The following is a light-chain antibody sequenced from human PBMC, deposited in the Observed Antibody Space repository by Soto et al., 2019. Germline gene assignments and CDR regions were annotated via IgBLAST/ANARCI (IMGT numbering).Light chain of an antibody. CDR2: GAS. V-gene: IGKV3-20*01. Sequence: EIVLTQSPVTLSLSPGDRATLSCRASQSVSSTFFAWYQQKPGQAPRLLMFGASNRATGIPDRFSGSGSGTDFTLTISRLEPEDFAVYYCQQYGSSPRGTFGQGTKVDIK. CDR3: QQYGSSPRGT. CDR1: QSVSSTF. J-gene: IGKJ1*01.